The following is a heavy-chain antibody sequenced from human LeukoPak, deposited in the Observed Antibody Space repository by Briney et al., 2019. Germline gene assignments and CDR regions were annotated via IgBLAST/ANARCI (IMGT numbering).Heavy chain of an antibody. CDR3: ARSTAAIAFDY. Sequence: SETLSLTCTVSGGSISSSSYYWGWIRQPPGKGLEWIGSIYYSGSTYYNPSLKSRVTISVDTSKNQFSLKLSSVTAADTAVYYCARSTAAIAFDYWGQGTLVTVSS. CDR1: GGSISSSSYY. D-gene: IGHD2-2*01. V-gene: IGHV4-39*07. J-gene: IGHJ4*02. CDR2: IYYSGST.